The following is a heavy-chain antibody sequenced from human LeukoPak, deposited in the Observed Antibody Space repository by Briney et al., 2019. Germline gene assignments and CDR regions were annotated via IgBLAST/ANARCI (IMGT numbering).Heavy chain of an antibody. CDR2: IYHSGST. Sequence: SQTLSLTCAVSGGSISSGGYSWSWIRQPPGKGLEWIGYIYHSGSTYYNPSLKSRVTISVDRSKNQFSLKLSSVTAADTAVYYCARVGGGYCTNGVCYTGYYFDYWGQGTLVTASS. CDR1: GGSISSGGYS. V-gene: IGHV4-30-2*01. J-gene: IGHJ4*02. D-gene: IGHD2-8*01. CDR3: ARVGGGYCTNGVCYTGYYFDY.